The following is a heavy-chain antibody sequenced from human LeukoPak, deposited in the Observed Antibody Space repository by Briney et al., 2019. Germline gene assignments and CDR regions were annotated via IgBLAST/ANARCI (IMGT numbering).Heavy chain of an antibody. Sequence: SETLSLTCTVSGGSISTYYWTWIRQPPGKGLEWIGYIYYSGSTNYNPSLKSRVTISVDTSKNQFSLRLSSVTAADTAVYYCAREWFGELYYFDYWGQGTLVTVSS. CDR2: IYYSGST. CDR3: AREWFGELYYFDY. CDR1: GGSISTYY. J-gene: IGHJ4*02. D-gene: IGHD3-10*01. V-gene: IGHV4-59*12.